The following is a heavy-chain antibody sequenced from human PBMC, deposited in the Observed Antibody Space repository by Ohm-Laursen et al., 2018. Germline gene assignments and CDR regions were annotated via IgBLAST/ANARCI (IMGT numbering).Heavy chain of an antibody. V-gene: IGHV3-30*18. CDR1: GFTFSSYG. CDR2: ISYDGSNK. D-gene: IGHD6-13*01. Sequence: SLRLSCSASGFTFSSYGMHWVRQAPGKGLEWVAVISYDGSNKYYADSVKGRFTISRDNSMNTLYLQMDSLRAEDTAIYYCAKGGYSWSYFDCWGQGTLVTGSS. J-gene: IGHJ4*02. CDR3: AKGGYSWSYFDC.